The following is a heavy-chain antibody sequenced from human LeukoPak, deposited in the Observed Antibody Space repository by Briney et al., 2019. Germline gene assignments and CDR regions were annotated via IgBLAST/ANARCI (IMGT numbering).Heavy chain of an antibody. J-gene: IGHJ4*02. V-gene: IGHV3-20*04. D-gene: IGHD3-10*01. CDR3: ARGYGSVLDY. Sequence: PGGSLRLSCAASGFTFEDYGMSGVRQAPGKGLEWVSGINWNGGGTGYADSVKGRFTISRDNAKNSLYLQMNSLRAEDTALYYCARGYGSVLDYWGQGTLVTVSS. CDR2: INWNGGGT. CDR1: GFTFEDYG.